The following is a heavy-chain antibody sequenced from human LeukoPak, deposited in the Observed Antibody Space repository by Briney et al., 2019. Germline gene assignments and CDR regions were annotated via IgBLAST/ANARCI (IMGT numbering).Heavy chain of an antibody. D-gene: IGHD2-15*01. CDR3: ARCCSGGSCPYNWFDP. J-gene: IGHJ5*02. Sequence: ASVKVSCKASGGTFSSLGISWVRQAPGQGLEWMGGIIPIFGTANYAQKFRGRVTITADESTSTAYMELSSLRSEDTAVYYCARCCSGGSCPYNWFDPWGQGTLVTVSS. CDR2: IIPIFGTA. CDR1: GGTFSSLG. V-gene: IGHV1-69*01.